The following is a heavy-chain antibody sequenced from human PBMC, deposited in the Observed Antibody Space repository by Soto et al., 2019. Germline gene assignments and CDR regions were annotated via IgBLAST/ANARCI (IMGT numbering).Heavy chain of an antibody. V-gene: IGHV4-39*01. Sequence: SETLSLTCTVSGGSISSINYYWGWIRQPPGKGLEWIGSIYYGVSTHYNPSLKSRVTISVDTSKNQFSLKLSSVTAAGTAVYYCAIIAGSGWYEDAFDIWGQGTMVTVSS. CDR1: GGSISSINYY. J-gene: IGHJ3*02. CDR2: IYYGVST. CDR3: AIIAGSGWYEDAFDI. D-gene: IGHD6-19*01.